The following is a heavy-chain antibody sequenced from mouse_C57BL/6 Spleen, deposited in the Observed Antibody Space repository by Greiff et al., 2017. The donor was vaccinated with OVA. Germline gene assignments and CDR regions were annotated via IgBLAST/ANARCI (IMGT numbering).Heavy chain of an antibody. J-gene: IGHJ2*01. CDR2: ILPGSGST. CDR1: GYTFTGYW. Sequence: QVQLQQSGAELMKPGASVKLSCKATGYTFTGYWIEWVKQRPGHGLEWIGEILPGSGSTNYNEKFKGKATFTADTSSNTAYMQLSSLTTEDSAIYDCARGPYYYGSSYVSFDYWGQGTTLTVSS. D-gene: IGHD1-1*01. CDR3: ARGPYYYGSSYVSFDY. V-gene: IGHV1-9*01.